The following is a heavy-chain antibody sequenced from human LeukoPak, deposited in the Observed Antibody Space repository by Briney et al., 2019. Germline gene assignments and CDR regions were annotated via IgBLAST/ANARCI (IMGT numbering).Heavy chain of an antibody. CDR1: GGSISSYY. J-gene: IGHJ4*02. V-gene: IGHV4-59*01. Sequence: SETLSLTCTVSGGSISSYYWSWIRQPPGKRLEWIGYIYSSGSTNYNPSLKSRLTISVDASKNQFSLKPTSVTAADTAVYYCARAYYYGSGSYGLDYWGQGTLVTVSS. CDR2: IYSSGST. CDR3: ARAYYYGSGSYGLDY. D-gene: IGHD3-10*01.